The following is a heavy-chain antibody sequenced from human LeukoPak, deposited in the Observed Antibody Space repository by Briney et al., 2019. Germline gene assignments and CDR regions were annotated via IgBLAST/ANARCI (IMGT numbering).Heavy chain of an antibody. CDR2: INHSETT. Sequence: SETLSLTCAVYGGSFSGHFWSWIRQTPEKGLQWIGEINHSETTSYNPSLKSRVSISADVSKNQFSLKLNSVTAADTALYYCARERDGMATVFDYWGQGTLVTVSS. D-gene: IGHD5-24*01. CDR3: ARERDGMATVFDY. J-gene: IGHJ4*02. CDR1: GGSFSGHF. V-gene: IGHV4-34*01.